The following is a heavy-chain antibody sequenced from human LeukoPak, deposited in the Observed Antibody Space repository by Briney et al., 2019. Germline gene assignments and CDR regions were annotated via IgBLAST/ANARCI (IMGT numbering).Heavy chain of an antibody. CDR2: IRGTGTTT. Sequence: GGSLRLSCAASGFTFSDHAMSWVRQAPGKGLEGVSAIRGTGTTTFYAASVKGRFTVSRDNSKDTADLQTHSLRAEDTAVYYCAKVSWLGTLPSSHFDSWGQGTQVTVSS. V-gene: IGHV3-23*01. J-gene: IGHJ4*02. CDR3: AKVSWLGTLPSSHFDS. CDR1: GFTFSDHA. D-gene: IGHD6-19*01.